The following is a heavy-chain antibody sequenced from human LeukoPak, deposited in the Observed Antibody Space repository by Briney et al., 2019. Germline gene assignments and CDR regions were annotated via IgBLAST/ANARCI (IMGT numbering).Heavy chain of an antibody. V-gene: IGHV4-59*08. CDR2: IYYSGST. Sequence: SETLSLTCTVSGGSISSYYWSGIRQPPGKGLEWIGHIYYSGSTHYNPSLKSRVTISVDTSKNQFSLKLSSVTAADTAVYYCARHVGNSGSGSYLTYFDYWGQGTLVTVSS. CDR3: ARHVGNSGSGSYLTYFDY. CDR1: GGSISSYY. D-gene: IGHD3-10*01. J-gene: IGHJ4*02.